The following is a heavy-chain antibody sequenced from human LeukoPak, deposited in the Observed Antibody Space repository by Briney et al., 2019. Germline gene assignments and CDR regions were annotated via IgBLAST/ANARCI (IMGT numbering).Heavy chain of an antibody. CDR1: GGSISSYY. V-gene: IGHV4-59*08. D-gene: IGHD3-16*01. Sequence: SETLSLTCTVSGGSISSYYWSWIRQPPGKGLEWIGYIYYSGSTSYNPSLKSRVTISLDTSKNQFSLTLNSVTAADTAVYYCAGRGENPWAFDIWGQGTMVTVSS. J-gene: IGHJ3*02. CDR3: AGRGENPWAFDI. CDR2: IYYSGST.